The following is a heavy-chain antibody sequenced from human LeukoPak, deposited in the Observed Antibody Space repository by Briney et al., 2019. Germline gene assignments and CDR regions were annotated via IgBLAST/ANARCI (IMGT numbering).Heavy chain of an antibody. V-gene: IGHV3-21*01. J-gene: IGHJ4*02. Sequence: GGSLRLSCAASGFTFSSYSMNWVRQAPGKGLEWVSSISSSSSYIYYADSVKGRFTISRDNAKNSLYLQMNSLRAEDTAVYYCARDLDPSPYSSSPGSDYWGQGTLVTVSS. CDR3: ARDLDPSPYSSSPGSDY. D-gene: IGHD6-6*01. CDR1: GFTFSSYS. CDR2: ISSSSSYI.